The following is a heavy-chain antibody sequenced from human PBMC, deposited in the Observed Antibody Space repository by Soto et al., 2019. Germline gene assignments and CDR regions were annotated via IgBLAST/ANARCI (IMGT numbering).Heavy chain of an antibody. D-gene: IGHD5-18*01. CDR1: GFAFSDSA. J-gene: IGHJ4*02. CDR2: VRGKRGNDGT. Sequence: EVQLVESGGGLVQPGGSLKLSCAASGFAFSDSAMHWVRQASGKGLEWIGRVRGKRGNDGTAYATSVKGRFTISRDDSKTPTYLQMNSLKIEDTAVYYCTRRRDWTAVDPLDYWGQGTLVTVSS. CDR3: TRRRDWTAVDPLDY. V-gene: IGHV3-73*02.